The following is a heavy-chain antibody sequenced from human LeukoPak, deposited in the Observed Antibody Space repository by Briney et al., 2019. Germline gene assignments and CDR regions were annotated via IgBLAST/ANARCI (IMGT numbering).Heavy chain of an antibody. Sequence: PGGSLRLSCAASGFTFNSYAMYWVRQAPGKGLEWVSGITDGGGRIYYAGSVKGRFTMSRDNSKNTLYLQMNSLRAEDTAVYYCAKVGATYAFDIWGQGTMVTVSS. CDR3: AKVGATYAFDI. D-gene: IGHD1-26*01. CDR2: ITDGGGRI. J-gene: IGHJ3*02. V-gene: IGHV3-23*01. CDR1: GFTFNSYA.